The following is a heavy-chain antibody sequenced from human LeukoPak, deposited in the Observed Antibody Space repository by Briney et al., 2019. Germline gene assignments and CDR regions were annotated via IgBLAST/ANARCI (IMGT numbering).Heavy chain of an antibody. CDR1: GGSISSSNW. V-gene: IGHV4-4*02. J-gene: IGHJ3*02. CDR3: AREAYYGDRQNAFDI. Sequence: SGTLSLTCAVSGGSISSSNWWSWVRQPPGKGLEWIGEIYHSGSTNYNPSLKSRVTISVDKSKNQFSLKLSSVTAADTAVYYCAREAYYGDRQNAFDIWGQGTMVTVSS. CDR2: IYHSGST. D-gene: IGHD4-17*01.